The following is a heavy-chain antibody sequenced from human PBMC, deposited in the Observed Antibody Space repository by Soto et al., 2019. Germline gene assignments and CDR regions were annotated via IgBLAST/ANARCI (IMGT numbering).Heavy chain of an antibody. Sequence: PSETLSLTCTVSGGSVSSGSYYWSWIRQPPGKGLEWIGYIYYSGSTNYNPSLKSRVTISVDTSKNQFSLKLSSVTAADTAVYYCASGYNWNDVLDYWGQGTLVTVSS. CDR3: ASGYNWNDVLDY. CDR1: GGSVSSGSYY. V-gene: IGHV4-61*01. D-gene: IGHD1-1*01. J-gene: IGHJ4*02. CDR2: IYYSGST.